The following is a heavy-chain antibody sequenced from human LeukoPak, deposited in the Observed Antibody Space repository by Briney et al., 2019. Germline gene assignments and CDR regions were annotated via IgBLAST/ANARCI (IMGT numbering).Heavy chain of an antibody. D-gene: IGHD2-15*01. V-gene: IGHV4-30-4*08. J-gene: IGHJ4*02. CDR1: GGSISSGDYY. CDR3: ASCSGGSCYVILY. Sequence: TLSLTCTVSGGSISSGDYYWSWIRQPPGKGLEWIGYIYYSGSTYYNPSLKSRVTISVDTSKNQFSLKLSSVTAANTAVYYCASCSGGSCYVILYWGQGTLVTVSS. CDR2: IYYSGST.